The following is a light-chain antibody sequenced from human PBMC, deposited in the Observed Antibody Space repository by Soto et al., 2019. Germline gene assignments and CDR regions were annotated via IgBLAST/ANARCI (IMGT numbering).Light chain of an antibody. V-gene: IGLV1-40*01. CDR3: QSYDTSLSGFYV. Sequence: QSVLTQPPSVSGAPGQRVTISCTGSSSNIGAGYDVHWYQQLPGTAPKLLIYVNTNRPSGVPDRFSGSKSGTSASLAITGLQAEDEADYYCQSYDTSLSGFYVFGPGTKVTVL. J-gene: IGLJ1*01. CDR2: VNT. CDR1: SSNIGAGYD.